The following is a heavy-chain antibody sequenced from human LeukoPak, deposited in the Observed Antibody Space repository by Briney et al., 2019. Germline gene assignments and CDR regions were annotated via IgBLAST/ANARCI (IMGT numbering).Heavy chain of an antibody. CDR2: IYSGGST. CDR3: ASTLPYGGNPD. CDR1: GFTVSSNY. D-gene: IGHD4-17*01. V-gene: IGHV3-66*01. Sequence: GSLRLSCAASGFTVSSNYMSWVRQAPGKGLEWVSVIYSGGSTYYADSVKGRFTTSRDNSKNTLYLQMNSLRAEDTAVYYCASTLPYGGNPDWGQGTLVTVSS. J-gene: IGHJ4*02.